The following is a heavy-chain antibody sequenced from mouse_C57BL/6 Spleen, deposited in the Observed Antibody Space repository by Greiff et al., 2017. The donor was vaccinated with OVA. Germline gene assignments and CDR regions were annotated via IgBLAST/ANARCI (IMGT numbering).Heavy chain of an antibody. J-gene: IGHJ3*01. CDR2: ISSGGSYT. V-gene: IGHV5-6*01. CDR1: GFTFSSYG. Sequence: EVQGVESGGDLVKPGGSLKLSCAASGFTFSSYGMSWVRQTPDKRLEWVATISSGGSYTYYPDSVKGRFTISRDNAKNTLYLQMSSLKSEDTAMYYCARRAAQATIGFAYWGQGTLVTVSA. CDR3: ARRAAQATIGFAY. D-gene: IGHD3-2*02.